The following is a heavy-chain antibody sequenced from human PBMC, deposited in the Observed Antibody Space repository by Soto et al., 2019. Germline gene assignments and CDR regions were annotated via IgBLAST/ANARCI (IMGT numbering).Heavy chain of an antibody. CDR3: VRRFDSHFLTGTLDTFYYMDV. CDR2: IYPGDSDT. Sequence: GESLKISCKGSGYSFTSYWIGWVRQMPGKGLEWMGIIYPGDSDTRYSPSFQGQVTISADKSISTAYLQWSSLKASDTAMYYCVRRFDSHFLTGTLDTFYYMDVWGKGTTVTVSS. V-gene: IGHV5-51*01. D-gene: IGHD1-20*01. J-gene: IGHJ6*03. CDR1: GYSFTSYW.